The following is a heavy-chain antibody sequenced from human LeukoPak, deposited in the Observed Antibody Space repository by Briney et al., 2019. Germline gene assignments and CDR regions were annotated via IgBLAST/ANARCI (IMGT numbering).Heavy chain of an antibody. CDR2: ISWNSGSI. CDR3: AKDIRERIFGVVIIAIDAFDI. V-gene: IGHV3-9*01. D-gene: IGHD3-3*02. CDR1: GFTFDDYA. J-gene: IGHJ3*02. Sequence: GGSLRLSCAASGFTFDDYAMHWVRQAPGKGLEWVSGISWNSGSIGYAASVKGRFTISRDNAKNSLYLQMNSLRAEDTALYYCAKDIRERIFGVVIIAIDAFDIWGQGTMVTVSS.